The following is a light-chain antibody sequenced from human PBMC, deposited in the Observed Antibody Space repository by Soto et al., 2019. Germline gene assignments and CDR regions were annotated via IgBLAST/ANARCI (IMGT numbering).Light chain of an antibody. CDR2: DVN. CDR3: SSYAGGNNWV. Sequence: QSVLTQPASVSGSPGQSITISCTGTSSDVGGYTYVSWYQQNPGKAPKLMLYDVNKRPSGVPDRFSGSKSGNTASLTVSGLQAEDEADYYCSSYAGGNNWVFGGGTKVTVL. CDR1: SSDVGGYTY. V-gene: IGLV2-8*01. J-gene: IGLJ3*02.